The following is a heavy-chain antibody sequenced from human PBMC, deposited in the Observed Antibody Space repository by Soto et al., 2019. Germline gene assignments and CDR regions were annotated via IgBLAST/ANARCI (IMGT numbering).Heavy chain of an antibody. Sequence: PGGSLRLSCAASGFTFSSYAMSWVRQAPGKGLEWVSAISGSGGSTYYADSVKGRFTISRDNSKNTLYLQMNSLRAEDTAVYYCAKDYYFIAVAPTDAFDIWGQGTMVTVSS. CDR2: ISGSGGST. D-gene: IGHD6-19*01. CDR1: GFTFSSYA. V-gene: IGHV3-23*01. J-gene: IGHJ3*02. CDR3: AKDYYFIAVAPTDAFDI.